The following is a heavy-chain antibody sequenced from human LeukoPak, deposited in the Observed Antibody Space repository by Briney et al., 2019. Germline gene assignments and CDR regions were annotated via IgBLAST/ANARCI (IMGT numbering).Heavy chain of an antibody. CDR1: VGTFSSYA. D-gene: IGHD4-23*01. V-gene: IGHV1-69*06. CDR3: ASHNGGNSEYFHH. J-gene: IGHJ1*01. Sequence: TSVKVSCKASVGTFSSYAISWVRQAPGQGLEWMGGIIPIFGTANYAQKFQGRVTVTADKSTSTAYMELSSLRSEDTAVYYCASHNGGNSEYFHHWGQGTLVTVSS. CDR2: IIPIFGTA.